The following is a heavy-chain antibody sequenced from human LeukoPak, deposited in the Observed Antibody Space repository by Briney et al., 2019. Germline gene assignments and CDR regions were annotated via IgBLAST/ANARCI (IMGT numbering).Heavy chain of an antibody. CDR2: ISGSGGST. V-gene: IGHV3-23*01. J-gene: IGHJ4*02. CDR1: GLTFSNYA. CDR3: AKDPHARIVAAVLQ. Sequence: PGGSLRLSCAASGLTFSNYAMNWVRQAPGKGLEWVSGISGSGGSTYYADSVKGRFTISRDNSKNTLYLQLNSLRAEDTAVYYCAKDPHARIVAAVLQWGQGTLVTVSS. D-gene: IGHD6-13*01.